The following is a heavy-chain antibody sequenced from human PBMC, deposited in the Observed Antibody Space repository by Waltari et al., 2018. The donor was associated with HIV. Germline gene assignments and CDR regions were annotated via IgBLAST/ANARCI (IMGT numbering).Heavy chain of an antibody. CDR1: GYPLSDLS. CDR2: FDPKNGKP. D-gene: IGHD2-15*01. V-gene: IGHV1-24*01. CDR3: VTLYNESPLYSNF. J-gene: IGHJ1*01. Sequence: QLIQSTSALKRPGATVTISCQASGYPLSDLSIHWVRQGRVQRLEWMGGFDPKNGKPVYSQRFWGRVSLAEDTSEDTAFLELNRLTSDDTAVYYCVTLYNESPLYSNFWGRGTLVTV.